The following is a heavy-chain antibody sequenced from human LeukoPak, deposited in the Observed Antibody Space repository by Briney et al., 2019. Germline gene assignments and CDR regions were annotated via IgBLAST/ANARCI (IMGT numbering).Heavy chain of an antibody. D-gene: IGHD3-10*01. CDR2: IYYSGST. CDR1: GGSISSREYY. J-gene: IGHJ4*02. V-gene: IGHV4-30-4*01. Sequence: SQTLSLTCTVSGGSISSREYYWSWIRQPPGKGLEWIGYIYYSGSTYYNPSLKSRLTISIDTSKNQFSLRLSSVTAADTAVYYCARGIYGSGSSYLHYWGQGTLVTVSS. CDR3: ARGIYGSGSSYLHY.